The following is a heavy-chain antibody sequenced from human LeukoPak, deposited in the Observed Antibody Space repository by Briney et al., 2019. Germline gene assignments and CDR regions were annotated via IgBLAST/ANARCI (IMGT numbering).Heavy chain of an antibody. CDR2: ISYDGSNK. D-gene: IGHD3-22*01. CDR1: GFTFSNYG. V-gene: IGHV3-30*18. CDR3: AKWFTDYYDSSGY. Sequence: PGGSLRLSCAASGFTFSNYGMHWVRQSPGKGLEWVALISYDGSNKYYVDSVKGRFTISRDNSKNTLYLQMNSLRAEDTAVYYCAKWFTDYYDSSGYWGQGTLVTVSS. J-gene: IGHJ4*02.